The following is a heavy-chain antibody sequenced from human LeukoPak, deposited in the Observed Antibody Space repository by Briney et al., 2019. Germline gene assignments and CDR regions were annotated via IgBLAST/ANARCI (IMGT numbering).Heavy chain of an antibody. CDR2: ISGSGYST. D-gene: IGHD3-22*01. V-gene: IGHV3-23*01. Sequence: GGSLRLSCVASGFTLNNYAMTWVRQAPGKGLEWVSAISGSGYSTYYADSVKGRFTISRDNSKNTLYLQMNSLRAEDTAVYYCAKLLYYYDSSQPYWGQGTLVTVSS. CDR3: AKLLYYYDSSQPY. J-gene: IGHJ4*02. CDR1: GFTLNNYA.